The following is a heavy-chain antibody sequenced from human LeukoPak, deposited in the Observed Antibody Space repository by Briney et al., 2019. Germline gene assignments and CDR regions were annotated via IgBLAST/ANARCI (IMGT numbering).Heavy chain of an antibody. J-gene: IGHJ6*02. CDR2: INHSGRT. D-gene: IGHD2-2*01. CDR3: ARDVVVVPAAIHYGMDV. CDR1: GGSFSDYF. Sequence: PSETLSLTCAVYGGSFSDYFWGWIRQPPGQGLEWIGEINHSGRTYYNPSLKSRVTISVDTSKNQFSLNLSSVTAADTAVYYCARDVVVVPAAIHYGMDVWGQGTTVTVSS. V-gene: IGHV4-34*01.